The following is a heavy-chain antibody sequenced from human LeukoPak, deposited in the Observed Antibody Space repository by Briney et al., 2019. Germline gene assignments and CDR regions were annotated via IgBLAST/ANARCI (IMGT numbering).Heavy chain of an antibody. Sequence: PGGSLRLSCAASGFTFSSYGMHWVRQAPGKGLEWVAVISYDGSNKYYADSVKGRFTISRDNSKNTLYLQMNSLRAEDTAVYYRAKDLRIAARPGGLFDYWGQGTLVTVSS. D-gene: IGHD6-6*01. CDR2: ISYDGSNK. CDR1: GFTFSSYG. CDR3: AKDLRIAARPGGLFDY. V-gene: IGHV3-30*18. J-gene: IGHJ4*02.